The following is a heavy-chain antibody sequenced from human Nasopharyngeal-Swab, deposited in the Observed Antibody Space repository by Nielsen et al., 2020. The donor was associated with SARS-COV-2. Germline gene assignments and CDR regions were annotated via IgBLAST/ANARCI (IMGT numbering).Heavy chain of an antibody. Sequence: GESLKISCAASGFTFSNAWMSWVRQAPGKGLEWVGRIKSKTDGGTTDYAAPVKGRFTISRDDSKNTLYLQMNSLKTEDTAVYYSTTDREIQLWLKGYFDYWGQGTLVTVSS. D-gene: IGHD5-18*01. V-gene: IGHV3-15*01. CDR3: TTDREIQLWLKGYFDY. CDR2: IKSKTDGGTT. J-gene: IGHJ4*02. CDR1: GFTFSNAW.